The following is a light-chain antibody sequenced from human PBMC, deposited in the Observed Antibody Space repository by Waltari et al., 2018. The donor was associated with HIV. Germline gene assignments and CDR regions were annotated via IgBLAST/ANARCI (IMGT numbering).Light chain of an antibody. J-gene: IGKJ4*01. V-gene: IGKV3-15*01. CDR3: QQYNDWPLT. CDR1: QGVSIN. CDR2: GAS. Sequence: EVVMTKSPATLSVSPGERATLSCRASQGVSINLAWHQQKPGQAPRLLIYGASTRATGIPARFSGSGAGTEFTLTISSLQSEDFAVYYCQQYNDWPLTFGGGTKVEIK.